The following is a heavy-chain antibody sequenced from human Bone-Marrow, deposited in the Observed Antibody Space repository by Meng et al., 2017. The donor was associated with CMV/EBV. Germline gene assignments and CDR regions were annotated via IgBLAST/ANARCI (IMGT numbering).Heavy chain of an antibody. CDR1: GFTFDDYG. J-gene: IGHJ6*02. Sequence: GESLKISCAASGFTFDDYGMSWVRQAPGKGLEWVSGINWIGGNTHYADSVKGRFTISRDNAKNSLYLQMNSLRAEDTAVYYCARDLTTSVLLWFGESVGVPSYPYGMDVWGQGTTVTVSS. V-gene: IGHV3-20*04. D-gene: IGHD3-10*01. CDR2: INWIGGNT. CDR3: ARDLTTSVLLWFGESVGVPSYPYGMDV.